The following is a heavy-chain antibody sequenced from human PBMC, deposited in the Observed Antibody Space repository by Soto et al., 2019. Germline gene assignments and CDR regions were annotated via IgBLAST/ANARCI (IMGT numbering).Heavy chain of an antibody. J-gene: IGHJ4*02. Sequence: GSLRLSCAASGFTFTDYWTHWVRQAPGKGLVWVSRINSDGSRTSYADSVTGRFTISRDNAKSTLYLQMNSLRVEDTALYYCARETYRGFYFDYWGQGTLVTVSS. D-gene: IGHD4-4*01. CDR2: INSDGSRT. CDR1: GFTFTDYW. V-gene: IGHV3-74*01. CDR3: ARETYRGFYFDY.